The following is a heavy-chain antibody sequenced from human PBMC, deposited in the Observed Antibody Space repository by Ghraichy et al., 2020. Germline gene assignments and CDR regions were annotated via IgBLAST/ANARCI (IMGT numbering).Heavy chain of an antibody. Sequence: SETLSLTCTVSGASITSYYWSWNRQPPGKGLEWIGYIYYTGRTNSNPSLKSRLTISVDTSKNQFSLNLSSVTAADTAVYYCARGPARTHGGGWFDPWGQGTPVPVSS. CDR2: IYYTGRT. V-gene: IGHV4-59*01. CDR3: ARGPARTHGGGWFDP. J-gene: IGHJ5*02. D-gene: IGHD4-23*01. CDR1: GASITSYY.